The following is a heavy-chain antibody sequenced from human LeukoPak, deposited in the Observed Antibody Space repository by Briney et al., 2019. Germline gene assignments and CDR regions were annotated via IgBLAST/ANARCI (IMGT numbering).Heavy chain of an antibody. Sequence: NPSETLSLTCIVSGGSISSYYWGWIRQPPGKGLEWSGSIYQSGSTYYNPSLKSRITISVDTSKNQFSLKLSSVTAADTAVYYCARGNWNDIVGYYFDYWGQGTLVTVSS. D-gene: IGHD1-1*01. V-gene: IGHV4-38-2*02. CDR3: ARGNWNDIVGYYFDY. J-gene: IGHJ4*02. CDR2: IYQSGST. CDR1: GGSISSYY.